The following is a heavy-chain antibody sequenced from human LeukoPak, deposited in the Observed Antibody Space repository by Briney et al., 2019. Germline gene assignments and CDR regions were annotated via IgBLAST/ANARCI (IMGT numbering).Heavy chain of an antibody. CDR2: INHSGST. D-gene: IGHD3-16*02. CDR3: ASTNGQYYDYVWGSYRFDY. CDR1: GGSISSSSYY. Sequence: SETLSLTCTISGGSISSSSYYWSWIRQPPGKGLEWIGEINHSGSTNYNPSLKSRVTISVDTSKNQFSLKLSSVTAADTAVYCCASTNGQYYDYVWGSYRFDYWGQGTLVTVSS. J-gene: IGHJ4*02. V-gene: IGHV4-39*07.